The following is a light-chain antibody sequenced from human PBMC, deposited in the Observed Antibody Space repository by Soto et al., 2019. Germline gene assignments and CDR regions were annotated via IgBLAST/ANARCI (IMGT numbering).Light chain of an antibody. Sequence: EVVMTQSPATLSVSPGERATLSCRASESVSSNLAWYQQRPGQAPRLVIYGASTRATGIPARFSGGGSGTEFTLTISSLQSEDFAVYYCQPYNNWPLTFGGGTKVEIK. CDR3: QPYNNWPLT. CDR1: ESVSSN. J-gene: IGKJ4*01. V-gene: IGKV3-15*01. CDR2: GAS.